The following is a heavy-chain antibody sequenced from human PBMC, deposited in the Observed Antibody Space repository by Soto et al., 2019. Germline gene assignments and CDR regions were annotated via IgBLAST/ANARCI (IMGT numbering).Heavy chain of an antibody. V-gene: IGHV4-39*07. Sequence: PSETLSLTCTVPGGSISSSSYYWGWIRQPPGKGLEWIGSIHYSGSTNYNPSLKSRVTISVDTSKNQFSLKLSSVTAADTAVYYCARGRRWFRGVLKNYYYYGMDVWGQGTTVTVSS. CDR3: ARGRRWFRGVLKNYYYYGMDV. D-gene: IGHD3-10*01. J-gene: IGHJ6*02. CDR2: IHYSGST. CDR1: GGSISSSSYY.